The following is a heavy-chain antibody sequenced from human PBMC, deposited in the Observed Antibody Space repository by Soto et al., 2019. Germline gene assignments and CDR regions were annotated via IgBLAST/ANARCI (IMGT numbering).Heavy chain of an antibody. D-gene: IGHD3-22*01. V-gene: IGHV5-51*01. CDR3: ARSTYYYDSSGYSPYYYYYGMDF. J-gene: IGHJ6*02. CDR1: GYSFTSYW. Sequence: GESLKISCKGSGYSFTSYWIGWVRQMPGKGLEWMGIIYPGDSDTRYSPSFQGQVTISADKSISTAYLQWSSLKASDTAMYYCARSTYYYDSSGYSPYYYYYGMDFRGQGTTVTVSS. CDR2: IYPGDSDT.